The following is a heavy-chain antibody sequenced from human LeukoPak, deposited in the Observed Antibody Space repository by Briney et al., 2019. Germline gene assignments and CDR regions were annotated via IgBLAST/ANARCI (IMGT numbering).Heavy chain of an antibody. CDR2: INPNSGGT. CDR3: ARGPAAGLGSWFDP. CDR1: GYTFTGYY. J-gene: IGHJ5*02. Sequence: GASVKVSCKASGYTFTGYYMHWVRQAPGQGLEWMGWINPNSGGTNYAQKFQGRVTMTRDTSISTAYMELSGLRSDDTAVYYCARGPAAGLGSWFDPWGQGTLVTVSS. D-gene: IGHD6-13*01. V-gene: IGHV1-2*02.